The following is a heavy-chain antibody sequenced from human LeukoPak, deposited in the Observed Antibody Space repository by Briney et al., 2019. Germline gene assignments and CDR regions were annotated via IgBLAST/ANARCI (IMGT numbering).Heavy chain of an antibody. CDR1: GFTISNYN. V-gene: IGHV3-48*02. D-gene: IGHD3-10*01. J-gene: IGHJ4*02. CDR2: ISTSGII. CDR3: ARDDPNWDPSSYYFDS. Sequence: GGSLRLSCAASGFTISNYNMDWVRQAPGKGLEWISYISTSGIIYYADSVRGRFTISRDNAKNSLYLQMNSLRDEDTAVYYCARDDPNWDPSSYYFDSWGQGVLVTVSS.